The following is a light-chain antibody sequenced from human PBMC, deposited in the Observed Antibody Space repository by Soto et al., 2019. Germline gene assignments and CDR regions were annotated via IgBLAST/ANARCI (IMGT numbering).Light chain of an antibody. Sequence: EIQMTQSPSSVSGSVGDKVTITCRASQAISSWLAWYQQKPGKAPKLLIYAASNLQTGVPSRFSGSGSGTDFTLTISSLQPEDFATYYCQQANSFPRTFGQGTKVEIK. CDR1: QAISSW. V-gene: IGKV1D-12*01. CDR2: AAS. J-gene: IGKJ1*01. CDR3: QQANSFPRT.